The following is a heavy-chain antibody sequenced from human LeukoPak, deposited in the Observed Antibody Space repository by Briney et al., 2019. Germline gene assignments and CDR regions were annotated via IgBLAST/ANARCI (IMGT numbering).Heavy chain of an antibody. V-gene: IGHV4-39*07. CDR1: GGSIISSSYY. D-gene: IGHD3-22*01. CDR3: ARAPYYYDSSGYYEGAFDY. CDR2: IYYSGST. Sequence: PSETLSLTCTVSGGSIISSSYYWGWIRQPPGKGLEWIGSIYYSGSTYYNPSLKSRVTISVDTSKNQFSLKLSSVTAADTAVYYCARAPYYYDSSGYYEGAFDYWGQGTLVTVSS. J-gene: IGHJ4*02.